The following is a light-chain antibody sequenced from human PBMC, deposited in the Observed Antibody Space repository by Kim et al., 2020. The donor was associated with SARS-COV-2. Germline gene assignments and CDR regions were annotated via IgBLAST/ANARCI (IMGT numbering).Light chain of an antibody. CDR2: GKN. J-gene: IGLJ2*01. CDR3: NSRDSSDNHLV. Sequence: SSELTQDPAVSVALGQTVRITCQGDSLRSYYASWYQQKPAQAPVLVIYGKNNRPSGIPDRFSGSSSGNTASLTITGAQAEHEADYYCNSRDSSDNHLVF. CDR1: SLRSYY. V-gene: IGLV3-19*01.